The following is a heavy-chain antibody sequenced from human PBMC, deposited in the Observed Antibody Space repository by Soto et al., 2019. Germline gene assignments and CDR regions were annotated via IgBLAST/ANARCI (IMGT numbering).Heavy chain of an antibody. J-gene: IGHJ6*02. CDR2: INAGNGNT. Sequence: ASVKVSCKASGYTFTSYAMHWVRQAPGQRLEWMGWINAGNGNTKYSQKFQGRVTITRDTSASTAYMELSSLRSEDTAVYYCARDAAAVAGPYYYYGMDVWGQGTPVTVSS. CDR1: GYTFTSYA. V-gene: IGHV1-3*01. D-gene: IGHD6-19*01. CDR3: ARDAAAVAGPYYYYGMDV.